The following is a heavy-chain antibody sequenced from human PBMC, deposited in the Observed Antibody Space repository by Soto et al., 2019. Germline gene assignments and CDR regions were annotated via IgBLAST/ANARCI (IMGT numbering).Heavy chain of an antibody. V-gene: IGHV4-59*08. Sequence: QVQLQESGPGLVKPSETLSLTCTVSGASISSYYWSWIRQPPGKGLEWLGYTYYSGGPKYNPSLKSRVTISVDTSKNQFSLKLSSVTAADTAVYYCARHYDYWGQGTLVTVSS. CDR1: GASISSYY. CDR2: TYYSGGP. J-gene: IGHJ4*02. CDR3: ARHYDY.